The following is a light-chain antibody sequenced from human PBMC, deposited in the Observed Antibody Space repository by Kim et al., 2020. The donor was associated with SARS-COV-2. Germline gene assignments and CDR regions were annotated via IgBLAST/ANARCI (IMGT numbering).Light chain of an antibody. V-gene: IGLV2-14*01. CDR2: GVS. CDR3: SSYTSSSTDVV. Sequence: HSALTQPASVSGSPGQSITISCTGTSSDVGGYNYVSWYQQHPGKAPKLMIYGVSKRPSGVSNRFSGSKSGNTASLTISGLQAEDEADYYCSSYTSSSTDVVFGGGTQLTVL. J-gene: IGLJ2*01. CDR1: SSDVGGYNY.